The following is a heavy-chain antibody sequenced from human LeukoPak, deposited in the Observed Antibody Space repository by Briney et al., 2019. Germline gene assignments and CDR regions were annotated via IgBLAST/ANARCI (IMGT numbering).Heavy chain of an antibody. Sequence: GGSLRLSCSASGFTFTEYSIIWVRQAPGKGLEWVLFISDISDRSSTIHYADSVKGRFTISRDNAERSVYLQMNSLRADDAAAYYCARVRGPTLKTCYIDVCGRGTTVTVSS. V-gene: IGHV3-48*04. CDR1: GFTFTEYS. CDR2: ISDRSSTI. CDR3: ARVRGPTLKTCYIDV. J-gene: IGHJ6*03. D-gene: IGHD3-10*01.